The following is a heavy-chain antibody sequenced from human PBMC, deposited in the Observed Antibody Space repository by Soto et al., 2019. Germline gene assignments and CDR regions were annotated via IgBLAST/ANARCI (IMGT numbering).Heavy chain of an antibody. CDR1: GGTFSSYA. V-gene: IGHV1-69*01. CDR3: AGNLYPNRDRWWFDP. J-gene: IGHJ5*02. Sequence: QVQLVQSGAEVKKPGSSVKVSCKASGGTFSSYAISWVRQAPGQGLEWMGGIIPIFGTANYAQKFQGRVTITADESTSTAYMELSRLRSEDTAVYYCAGNLYPNRDRWWFDPWGQGTLVTVSS. D-gene: IGHD2-15*01. CDR2: IIPIFGTA.